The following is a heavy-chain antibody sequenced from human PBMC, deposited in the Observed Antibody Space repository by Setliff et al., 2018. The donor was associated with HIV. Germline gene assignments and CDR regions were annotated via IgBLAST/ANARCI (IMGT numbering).Heavy chain of an antibody. CDR3: TRDNAYYYGSGSHRYYAMDV. D-gene: IGHD3-10*01. CDR2: IHISGAN. J-gene: IGHJ6*02. V-gene: IGHV4-61*02. Sequence: SETLSLTCTVSGGSTSSGSYYWSWIRQPAGKGLEYIGRIHISGANNYNPSLASRLTISVDTSKNQISLKLSSVTAADTAVYYCTRDNAYYYGSGSHRYYAMDVWGRGTTVTVS. CDR1: GGSTSSGSYY.